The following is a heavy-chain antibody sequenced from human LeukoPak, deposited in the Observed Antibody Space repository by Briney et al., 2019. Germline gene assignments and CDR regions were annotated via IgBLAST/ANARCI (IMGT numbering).Heavy chain of an antibody. D-gene: IGHD2-21*01. CDR2: INHSGST. Sequence: SETLSLTCAVYGGSFSGYYWSWIRQPPGKGLEWIGEINHSGSTNYNPSLKSRVTISVDTSKNQFSLKLGSVTAADTAVYYCARDCCQPLAFDIWGQGTMVTVSS. CDR1: GGSFSGYY. CDR3: ARDCCQPLAFDI. V-gene: IGHV4-34*01. J-gene: IGHJ3*02.